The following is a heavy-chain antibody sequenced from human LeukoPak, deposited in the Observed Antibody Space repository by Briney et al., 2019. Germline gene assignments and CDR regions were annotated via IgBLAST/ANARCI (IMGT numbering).Heavy chain of an antibody. J-gene: IGHJ4*02. CDR2: IYNDGRA. Sequence: PGGSLRLSCTVSGFTVSSNSMSWVRQAPGKGLEWASVIYNDGRAYYADSVKGRFIISKDISKNTLYLQMNNLRADDTAVYYCARESGYAVGDFWGRGTLATVSS. CDR1: GFTVSSNS. CDR3: ARESGYAVGDF. V-gene: IGHV3-53*01. D-gene: IGHD5-12*01.